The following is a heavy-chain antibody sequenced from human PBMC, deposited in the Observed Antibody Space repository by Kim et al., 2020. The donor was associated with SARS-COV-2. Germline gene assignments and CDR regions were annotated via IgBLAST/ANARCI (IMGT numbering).Heavy chain of an antibody. J-gene: IGHJ5*02. Sequence: GGSLRLSCAASGFTFSSYAMHWVRQAPGKGLEWVAVISYDGSNKYYADSVKGRFTISRDNSKNTLYLQMNSLRAEDTAVYYCARDFSRQQLVLANWFDPWGQGTLVTVSS. CDR3: ARDFSRQQLVLANWFDP. D-gene: IGHD6-13*01. CDR1: GFTFSSYA. CDR2: ISYDGSNK. V-gene: IGHV3-30-3*01.